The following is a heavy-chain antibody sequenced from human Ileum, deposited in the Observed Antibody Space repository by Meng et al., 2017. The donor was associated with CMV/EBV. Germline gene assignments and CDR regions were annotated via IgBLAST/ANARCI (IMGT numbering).Heavy chain of an antibody. D-gene: IGHD3-3*01. CDR3: ARGPTWYDFWSGIDY. J-gene: IGHJ4*02. CDR1: GFTFSSYA. CDR2: ISYDGSNK. Sequence: GESLKISCAASGFTFSSYAMHWVRQAPGKGLEWVAVISYDGSNKYYADSVKGRFTISRDNSKNTLYLQMNSLRAEDTAVYYCARGPTWYDFWSGIDYWGQGTLVTVSS. V-gene: IGHV3-30-3*01.